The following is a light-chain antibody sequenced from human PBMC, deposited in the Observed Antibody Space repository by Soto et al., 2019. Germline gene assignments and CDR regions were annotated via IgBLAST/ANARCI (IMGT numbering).Light chain of an antibody. V-gene: IGKV1-5*03. J-gene: IGKJ1*01. Sequence: DIQVTQSPSTLSASVGDRVTINCRASQNINDWLAWYQQKSGKAPKVLIYKASSLESGVPSRFSGSGSGTDFTLTISSLQTEDFATYYCQQYGANSPWTFGQGTKVEIK. CDR2: KAS. CDR3: QQYGANSPWT. CDR1: QNINDW.